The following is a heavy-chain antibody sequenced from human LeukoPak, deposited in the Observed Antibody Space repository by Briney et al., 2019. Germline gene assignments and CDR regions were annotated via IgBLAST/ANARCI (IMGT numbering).Heavy chain of an antibody. D-gene: IGHD3-10*01. CDR1: GFTFSSYE. J-gene: IGHJ4*02. CDR2: ISSSGSTI. Sequence: GGSLRLSCAASGFTFSSYEMNWVRQAPGKGLEWVSYISSSGSTIYYADSVKGRFTISRDNAKNSLYLQMNSLRAEDTAVYYCASYYGSGSYYLWNYWGQGTLVTVSS. V-gene: IGHV3-48*03. CDR3: ASYYGSGSYYLWNY.